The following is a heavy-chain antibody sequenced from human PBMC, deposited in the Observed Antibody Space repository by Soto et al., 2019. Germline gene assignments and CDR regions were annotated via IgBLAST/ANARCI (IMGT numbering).Heavy chain of an antibody. CDR3: ARLSDSSGYYRWFDP. CDR2: ISGSGGST. D-gene: IGHD3-22*01. CDR1: GFTFSSYA. J-gene: IGHJ5*02. V-gene: IGHV3-23*01. Sequence: GGSLRLSCAASGFTFSSYAMSWVRQAPGKGLEWVSAISGSGGSTYYADSVKGRFTISRDNSKNTLYLQMNSLRSEDTAVYYCARLSDSSGYYRWFDPWGQGTLVTVSS.